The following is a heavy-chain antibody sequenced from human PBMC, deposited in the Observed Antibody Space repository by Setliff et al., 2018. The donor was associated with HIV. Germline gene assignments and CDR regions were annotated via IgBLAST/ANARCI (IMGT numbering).Heavy chain of an antibody. CDR3: ARVKIGSGWYAAEYFQH. CDR2: ISAYNGNT. J-gene: IGHJ1*01. D-gene: IGHD6-19*01. Sequence: ASVKVFCKASGYTFTSYGISWVRQAPGQGLEWMGWISAYNGNTNYAQKLQGRVTMTTDTSTSTAYMELRSLRSDDTAVYYCARVKIGSGWYAAEYFQHWGQGTLVTVSS. CDR1: GYTFTSYG. V-gene: IGHV1-18*01.